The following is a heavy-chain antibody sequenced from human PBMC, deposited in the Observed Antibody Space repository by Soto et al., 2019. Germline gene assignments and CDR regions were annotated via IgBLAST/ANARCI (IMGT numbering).Heavy chain of an antibody. CDR2: IYPGDSDT. Sequence: GESLKISCKGSGYSFSIYWIAWVRQMPGKGLEWMGIIYPGDSDTRYSPSFQGQVTMSVDKSINTAYLQWSSLKASDTAMYYCALYEGSGWPNWFDLWGTGTWVTVSS. CDR1: GYSFSIYW. D-gene: IGHD6-19*01. CDR3: ALYEGSGWPNWFDL. J-gene: IGHJ5*02. V-gene: IGHV5-51*01.